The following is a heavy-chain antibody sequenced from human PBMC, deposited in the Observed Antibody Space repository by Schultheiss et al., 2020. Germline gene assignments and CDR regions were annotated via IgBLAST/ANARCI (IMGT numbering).Heavy chain of an antibody. CDR3: ARDATRGGLRLGELSGVVYNWFDP. V-gene: IGHV1-46*01. CDR1: GFTFSSYG. J-gene: IGHJ5*02. Sequence: GGSLRLSCAASGFTFSSYGMHWVRQAPGQGLEWMGIINPSGGSTSYAQKFQGRVTMTRDTSTSTVYMELSSLRSEDTAVYYCARDATRGGLRLGELSGVVYNWFDPWGQGTLVTVSS. D-gene: IGHD3-16*02. CDR2: INPSGGST.